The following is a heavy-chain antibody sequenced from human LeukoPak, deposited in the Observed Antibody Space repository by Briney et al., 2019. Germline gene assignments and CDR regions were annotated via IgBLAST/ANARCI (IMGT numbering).Heavy chain of an antibody. V-gene: IGHV4-59*01. D-gene: IGHD6-6*01. J-gene: IGHJ5*02. Sequence: SETLSLTCTVSGGSISSYYWSWIRQPPGKGLEWIGYIYYSGSTNYNPSLKSRVTISVDTSKNQLSLKLSSVTAADTAVYYCARERIAARPNWFDPWGQGTLVSVSS. CDR2: IYYSGST. CDR3: ARERIAARPNWFDP. CDR1: GGSISSYY.